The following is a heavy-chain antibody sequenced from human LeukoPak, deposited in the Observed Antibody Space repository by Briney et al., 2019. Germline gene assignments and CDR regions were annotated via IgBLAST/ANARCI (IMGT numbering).Heavy chain of an antibody. Sequence: SETLSLTCSVSGDSISSYYWSWIRQPPGKGLEWIGSIYYSGTTNYNPSLKSRVTISVDTSKNQFSLKLSSVTAADTAVYYCARVRQYCTNGVCFYTRFDYWGQGTLVTVSS. CDR2: IYYSGTT. CDR3: ARVRQYCTNGVCFYTRFDY. CDR1: GDSISSYY. D-gene: IGHD2-8*01. V-gene: IGHV4-59*01. J-gene: IGHJ4*02.